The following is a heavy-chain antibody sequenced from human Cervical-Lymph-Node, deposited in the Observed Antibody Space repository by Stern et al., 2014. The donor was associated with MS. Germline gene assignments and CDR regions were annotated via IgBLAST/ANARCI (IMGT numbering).Heavy chain of an antibody. D-gene: IGHD1-1*01. J-gene: IGHJ5*02. Sequence: VPLVESGAEVKKPESSVRVSCQASGGNFSVLAISWVRQAPGQRPEWMGGIIPSLETATYAQKFQGRVTITADRATSRVHMEMTSLRGEDTAVFYCALLTYNSGPESWGQGTLVTVSS. CDR1: GGNFSVLA. CDR3: ALLTYNSGPES. V-gene: IGHV1-69*06. CDR2: IIPSLETA.